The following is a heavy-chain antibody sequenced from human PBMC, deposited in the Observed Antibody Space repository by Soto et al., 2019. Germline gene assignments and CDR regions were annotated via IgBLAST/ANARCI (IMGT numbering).Heavy chain of an antibody. D-gene: IGHD3-22*01. CDR2: ISSSGSTI. J-gene: IGHJ4*02. CDR1: GFTFSSYE. Sequence: PGRSLRLSCAASGFTFSSYEMNWVRQAPGKGLEWVSYISSSGSTIYYADSVKGRLTISRDNAKNSLYLQMNSLRAEDTAVYYCARAFFSAPEYYYDSSGYDYFDYWGQGTLVTVSS. V-gene: IGHV3-48*03. CDR3: ARAFFSAPEYYYDSSGYDYFDY.